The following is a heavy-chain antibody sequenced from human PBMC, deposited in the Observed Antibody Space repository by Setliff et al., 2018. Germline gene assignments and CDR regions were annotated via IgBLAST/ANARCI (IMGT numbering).Heavy chain of an antibody. D-gene: IGHD6-19*01. Sequence: SLRLSCAAAGFTFSSHWMHWVRQAPGKRLMWVSGISWNSGSIGYADSVKGRFTISRDNAKNSLYLQMNSLRAEDTALYYCAKEGSGWYFYYYYGMDVWGQGTTVTVSS. CDR1: GFTFSSHW. CDR2: ISWNSGSI. CDR3: AKEGSGWYFYYYYGMDV. V-gene: IGHV3-9*01. J-gene: IGHJ6*02.